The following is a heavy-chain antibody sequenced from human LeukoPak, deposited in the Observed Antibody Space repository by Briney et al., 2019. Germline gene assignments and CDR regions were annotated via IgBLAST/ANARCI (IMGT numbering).Heavy chain of an antibody. V-gene: IGHV3-43D*03. CDR1: GFTFDDYS. CDR3: AKAHGSLDDILTGLGMDV. D-gene: IGHD3-9*01. CDR2: ISWDGGST. Sequence: GGSLRLSCAASGFTFDDYSMHWVRHAPGKGLEWVFLISWDGGSTYYADSVKGRFTISRDNSKNSLYLQMNSLRAEDTALYYCAKAHGSLDDILTGLGMDVWGQGTTVTVSS. J-gene: IGHJ6*02.